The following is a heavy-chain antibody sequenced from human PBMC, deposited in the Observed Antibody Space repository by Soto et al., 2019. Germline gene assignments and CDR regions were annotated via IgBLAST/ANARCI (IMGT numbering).Heavy chain of an antibody. CDR2: ISAYNGNT. D-gene: IGHD2-15*01. J-gene: IGHJ4*02. V-gene: IGHV1-18*04. CDR3: PRDEGDNIVVVVADTSFAY. Sequence: ASVKVSCKASGYTFTSYGISWVRQAPGQGLEWMGWISAYNGNTNYAQKLQGRVTMTTDTSTSTAYMELRSLRSDDTAVYYCPRDEGDNIVVVVADTSFAYWGQGTLVTVSS. CDR1: GYTFTSYG.